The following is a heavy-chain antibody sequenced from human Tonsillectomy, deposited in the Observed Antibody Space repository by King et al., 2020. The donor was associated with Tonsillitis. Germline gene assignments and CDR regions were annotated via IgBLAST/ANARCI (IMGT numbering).Heavy chain of an antibody. CDR1: RFSFRNYG. V-gene: IGHV3-30*18. CDR2: IPYDGSNK. D-gene: IGHD6-13*01. Sequence: VQLVESGGGVVQPGRSLRLSCAASRFSFRNYGIHWVRQAPGKGREGVAIIPYDGSNKYYADSVKGRFTVSRDNSKNTLYLQMNSLRVEDTAVDYCAKEIAAAGDSYYAYGMDVWGQGTAVTVSS. CDR3: AKEIAAAGDSYYAYGMDV. J-gene: IGHJ6*02.